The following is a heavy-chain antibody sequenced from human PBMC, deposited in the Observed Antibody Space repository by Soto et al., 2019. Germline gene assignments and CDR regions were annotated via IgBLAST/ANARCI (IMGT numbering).Heavy chain of an antibody. CDR2: INHSGST. Sequence: SETLSLTCAVYGGSFSGYYWSWIRQPPGKGLEWIGEINHSGSTNYNPSLKSRVTISVDTSKNQFSLKLSSVTAADTAVYYCARVVSDIVATIKEGDYWGQGTLVTVSS. J-gene: IGHJ4*02. D-gene: IGHD5-12*01. CDR1: GGSFSGYY. CDR3: ARVVSDIVATIKEGDY. V-gene: IGHV4-34*01.